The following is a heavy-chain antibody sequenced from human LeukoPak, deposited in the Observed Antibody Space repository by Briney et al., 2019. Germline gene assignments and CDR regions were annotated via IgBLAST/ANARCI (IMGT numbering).Heavy chain of an antibody. D-gene: IGHD2-15*01. CDR3: AGRHCSGGGCYFAGADPFDY. CDR1: GFIFSDYA. CDR2: ISGGGGYI. J-gene: IGHJ4*02. Sequence: GGSLRLSCAASGFIFSDYAMNWVRQAPGRGVEWVSSISGGGGYISYADSLQGRFTISRDNAKNSLYLQMNSLRAEDTAVYYCAGRHCSGGGCYFAGADPFDYWGQGTLVTVSS. V-gene: IGHV3-21*06.